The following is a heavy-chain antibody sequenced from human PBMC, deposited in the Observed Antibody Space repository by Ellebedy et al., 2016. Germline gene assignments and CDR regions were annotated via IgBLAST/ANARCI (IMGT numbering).Heavy chain of an antibody. CDR2: ISGSGGST. Sequence: GESLKISXAASGFTFSSYATSWVRQAPGKGLEWVSAISGSGGSTYYADSVKGRFTISRDNSKNTLYLQMNSLRAEDTAVYYCAKGRILGELSSPYYYYGMDVWGQGTTVTVSS. D-gene: IGHD3-16*02. V-gene: IGHV3-23*01. CDR1: GFTFSSYA. CDR3: AKGRILGELSSPYYYYGMDV. J-gene: IGHJ6*02.